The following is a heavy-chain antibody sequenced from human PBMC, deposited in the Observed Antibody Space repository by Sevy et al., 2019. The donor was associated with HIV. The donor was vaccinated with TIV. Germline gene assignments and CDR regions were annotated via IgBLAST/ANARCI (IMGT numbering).Heavy chain of an antibody. J-gene: IGHJ1*01. CDR3: AKDRRIAVAGLFQH. D-gene: IGHD6-19*01. V-gene: IGHV3-21*04. Sequence: GGSLRLSCRVSGFSFQYSMNWVRQAPGKGLEWVSSISSSSNYIYYADSLKGRFTVSRDNAKNSVYLQMNSLRAEDTAVYYCAKDRRIAVAGLFQHWGQGTLVTVSS. CDR2: ISSSSNYI. CDR1: GFSFQYS.